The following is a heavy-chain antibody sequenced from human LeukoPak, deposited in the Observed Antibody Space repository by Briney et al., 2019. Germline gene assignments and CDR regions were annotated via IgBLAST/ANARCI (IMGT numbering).Heavy chain of an antibody. V-gene: IGHV3-48*03. CDR3: SKDKKSGYTCGDCDY. CDR1: GFTFSSYE. D-gene: IGHD5-18*01. J-gene: IGHJ4*02. CDR2: ISSSGSIM. Sequence: GGSLRLSCVVSGFTFSSYEMNWVRQAPGKGLEWVSYISSSGSIMYYADSVKGRFTISRDNSKNTLFLQMNSLRAEDTAVYYCSKDKKSGYTCGDCDYWGQGTLVTVSS.